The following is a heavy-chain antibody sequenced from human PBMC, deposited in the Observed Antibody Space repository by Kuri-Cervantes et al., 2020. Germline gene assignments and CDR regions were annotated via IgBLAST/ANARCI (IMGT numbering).Heavy chain of an antibody. J-gene: IGHJ4*02. CDR3: GRGGGYPSF. CDR2: IKQDGSEQ. CDR1: GFTFSSYA. V-gene: IGHV3-7*01. Sequence: GESLKISCAASGFTFSSYAMSWVRQAPGKGLEWVANIKQDGSEQNYVDSVKGRFTISRDNAKNSLYLEMSSLRGDDTAVYYCGRGGGYPSFWGQGTLVTVSS. D-gene: IGHD6-25*01.